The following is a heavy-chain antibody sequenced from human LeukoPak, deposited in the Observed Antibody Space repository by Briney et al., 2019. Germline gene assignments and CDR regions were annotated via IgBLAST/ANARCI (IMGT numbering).Heavy chain of an antibody. CDR1: EFTFSSYS. CDR3: AGVSRQQLAIDY. CDR2: ISSSSSYI. Sequence: GGSLRLSCAASEFTFSSYSMNWVRQAPGKGLEWVSSISSSSSYIYYADSVKGRFTISRDNAKNSLYLQMNSLRAEDTAVYYCAGVSRQQLAIDYWGQGTLVTVSS. J-gene: IGHJ4*02. D-gene: IGHD6-13*01. V-gene: IGHV3-21*01.